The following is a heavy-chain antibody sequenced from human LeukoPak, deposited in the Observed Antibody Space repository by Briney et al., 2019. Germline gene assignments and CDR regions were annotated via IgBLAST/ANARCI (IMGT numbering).Heavy chain of an antibody. CDR2: FDPEDGET. D-gene: IGHD3-22*01. V-gene: IGHV1-24*01. CDR1: GYTLTELS. Sequence: ASVKVSCKVSGYTLTELSMHWVRQAPGKGLEWMGGFDPEDGETIYAQKFQGRVTMTEDTSTDTAYMELSSLRSEDTAVYYCARDFTYYYDSSGYYRSGLDYWGQGTLVTVSS. J-gene: IGHJ4*02. CDR3: ARDFTYYYDSSGYYRSGLDY.